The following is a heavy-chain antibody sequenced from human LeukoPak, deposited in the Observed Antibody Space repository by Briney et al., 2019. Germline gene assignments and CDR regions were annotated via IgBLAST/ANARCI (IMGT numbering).Heavy chain of an antibody. CDR3: ATLYSSSWYRTRDFDY. CDR1: GFIFSSYA. D-gene: IGHD6-13*01. Sequence: PGGSLRLSCAASGFIFSSYAMHWVRQAPGKGLEWVAVISYDGSNKYYADSVKGRFTISRDNSKNTLYLQMNSLRAEDTAVYYCATLYSSSWYRTRDFDYWGQGTLVTVSS. V-gene: IGHV3-30-3*01. J-gene: IGHJ4*02. CDR2: ISYDGSNK.